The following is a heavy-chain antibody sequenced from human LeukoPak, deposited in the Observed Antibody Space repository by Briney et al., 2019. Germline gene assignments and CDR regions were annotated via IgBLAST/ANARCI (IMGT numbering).Heavy chain of an antibody. D-gene: IGHD6-13*01. CDR2: VSGSGGST. CDR3: AKESSSSWYVDAFDI. V-gene: IGHV3-23*01. CDR1: GFTFGSPW. J-gene: IGHJ3*02. Sequence: GGSLRLSCAASGFTFGSPWMHWVRQAPGKGLEWVSAVSGSGGSTYYADSVKGRFTISRDNSKNTLYLQMNSLRAEDTAVYYCAKESSSSWYVDAFDIWGQGTMVTVSS.